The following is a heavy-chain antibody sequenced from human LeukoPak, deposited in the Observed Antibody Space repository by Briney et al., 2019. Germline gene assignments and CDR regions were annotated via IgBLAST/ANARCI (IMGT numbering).Heavy chain of an antibody. CDR2: INPKSGDA. V-gene: IGHV1-2*02. CDR1: GYTFTDYY. J-gene: IGHJ4*02. CDR3: ATLYYDILTGARDY. Sequence: ASVKVSCKASGYTFTDYYIHWVRQAPGQGLEWMGWINPKSGDANFAQKFQGRVTMTRDTSINTAYVELSGLTSEDTAVYYCATLYYDILTGARDYWGQGTLVTVSS. D-gene: IGHD3-9*01.